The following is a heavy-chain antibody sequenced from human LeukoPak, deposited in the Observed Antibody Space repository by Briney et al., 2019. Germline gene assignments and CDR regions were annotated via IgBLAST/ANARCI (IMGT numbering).Heavy chain of an antibody. V-gene: IGHV4-30-4*01. Sequence: SETLSLTCTVSGGSISSGDYYWSWIRQPPGQGLEWIAYMYYSGSTYYNPSIKSRITMSADTSKNQLSLKLSSVTAADTAVYYCARPYYYDSRIDPWGQGILVTVSS. J-gene: IGHJ5*02. CDR3: ARPYYYDSRIDP. CDR2: MYYSGST. CDR1: GGSISSGDYY. D-gene: IGHD3-22*01.